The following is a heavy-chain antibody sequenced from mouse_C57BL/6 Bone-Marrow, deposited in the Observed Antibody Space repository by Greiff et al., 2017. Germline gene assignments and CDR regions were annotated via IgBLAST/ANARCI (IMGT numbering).Heavy chain of an antibody. V-gene: IGHV5-6*01. Sequence: EVQGVESGGDLVKPGGSLKLSCAASGFTFSSYGMSWVRQTPDKRLEWVATISSGGSYTYYPDSVKGRFTISRDNAKNTLYLQMSSLKSEDTAMYYCARAIYYGIACFAYWGQGTLVTVSA. CDR3: ARAIYYGIACFAY. D-gene: IGHD2-1*01. J-gene: IGHJ3*01. CDR2: ISSGGSYT. CDR1: GFTFSSYG.